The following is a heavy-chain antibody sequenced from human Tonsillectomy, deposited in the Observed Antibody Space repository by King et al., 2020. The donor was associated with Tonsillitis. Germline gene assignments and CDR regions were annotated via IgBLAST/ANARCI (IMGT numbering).Heavy chain of an antibody. CDR3: ARERCTTTSCYGGFEY. CDR2: ISSSTSYI. V-gene: IGHV3-11*05. CDR1: GFTFSDYY. J-gene: IGHJ4*02. D-gene: IGHD2-2*01. Sequence: VQLVESGGGLVKPGGSLRLSCAASGFTFSDYYMSWIRQAPGKGLEWLSYISSSTSYINYADSVKDRFTISRDNAKKSLYLQMNSLRAEDTGVYYCARERCTTTSCYGGFEYWGQGTLVTVSS.